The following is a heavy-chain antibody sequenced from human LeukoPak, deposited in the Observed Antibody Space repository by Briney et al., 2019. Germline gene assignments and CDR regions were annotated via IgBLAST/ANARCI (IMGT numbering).Heavy chain of an antibody. CDR1: GFTFSSYA. CDR2: ISGSGGST. Sequence: GGSLRLSCAASGFTFSSYAMSWVRQAPGKGLEWVSAISGSGGSTYYADSVKGRFTISRDNSKNTPYLQMNSLRAEDTAVYYCAKEGDGSGSYYNPNWFDPWGQGTLVTVSS. CDR3: AKEGDGSGSYYNPNWFDP. J-gene: IGHJ5*02. D-gene: IGHD3-10*01. V-gene: IGHV3-23*01.